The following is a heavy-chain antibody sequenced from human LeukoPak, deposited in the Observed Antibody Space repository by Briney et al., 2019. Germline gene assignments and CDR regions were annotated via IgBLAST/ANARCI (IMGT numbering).Heavy chain of an antibody. CDR3: ARARYYYDSSGYSNLLDY. CDR2: INPSGGST. CDR1: GYTLTSYY. V-gene: IGHV1-46*01. J-gene: IGHJ4*02. Sequence: GSVKVSCKASGYTLTSYYMHWVRQAPGQGLEWVGIINPSGGSTSYAQKVQGRVTMTRVTSTSTVYMELSSLRSEDTAVYYCARARYYYDSSGYSNLLDYWGQGTLVTVSS. D-gene: IGHD3-22*01.